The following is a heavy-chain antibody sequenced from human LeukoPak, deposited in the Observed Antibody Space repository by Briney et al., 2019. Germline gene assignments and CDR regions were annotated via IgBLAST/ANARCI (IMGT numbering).Heavy chain of an antibody. D-gene: IGHD4-11*01. CDR2: INPDSGGT. V-gene: IGHV1-2*02. Sequence: GSVKVSCKASRYTFTGYYMHWVRQAPGQGLEWMGWINPDSGGTNYAQKFQGRVTMTRDTSITTAYMELSRLTSDDTAVYYCASGYSDYADYYNYYMDVWGKGTTVTVSS. J-gene: IGHJ6*03. CDR3: ASGYSDYADYYNYYMDV. CDR1: RYTFTGYY.